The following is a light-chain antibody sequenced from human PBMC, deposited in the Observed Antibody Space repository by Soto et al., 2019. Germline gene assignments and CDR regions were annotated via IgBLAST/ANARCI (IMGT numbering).Light chain of an antibody. J-gene: IGLJ3*02. CDR1: GSNIGAGYD. CDR2: RNK. Sequence: QSVLTQPPSVSGAPGQRVTIACTGLGSNIGAGYDVNWYQQSPGTAPKLLIYRNKDRPSGVPDRFSGSRSGTSGVLAITGLQTEDEADYYCQSYDSSLNAVVFGGGTKLTVL. V-gene: IGLV1-40*01. CDR3: QSYDSSLNAVV.